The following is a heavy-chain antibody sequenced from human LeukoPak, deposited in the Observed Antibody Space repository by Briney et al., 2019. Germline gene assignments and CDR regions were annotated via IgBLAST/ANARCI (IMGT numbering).Heavy chain of an antibody. CDR3: AREGNSSGWFDP. J-gene: IGHJ5*02. CDR2: INQDGSDK. D-gene: IGHD4-23*01. CDR1: GLTFSIHW. Sequence: GGSLRLSCAASGLTFSIHWMNWVRQAPGKGLECVANINQDGSDKYYVDSVKGRFTISRDNTKNSLYLQMNSLRSEDTAMYYCAREGNSSGWFDPWGQGTLVTVSS. V-gene: IGHV3-7*03.